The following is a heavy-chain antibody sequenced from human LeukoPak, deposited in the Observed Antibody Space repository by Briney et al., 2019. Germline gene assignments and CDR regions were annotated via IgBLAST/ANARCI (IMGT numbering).Heavy chain of an antibody. Sequence: PGGSLRLSCAASGFTFSSYGMHWARQAPGKGLEWVAFIRYDGSNKYYADSVKGRFTISRDNSKNTLYLQMNSLRAEDTAVYYCAKDQDTAIVFDYWGQGTLVTVSS. CDR3: AKDQDTAIVFDY. D-gene: IGHD5-18*01. CDR1: GFTFSSYG. CDR2: IRYDGSNK. V-gene: IGHV3-30*02. J-gene: IGHJ4*02.